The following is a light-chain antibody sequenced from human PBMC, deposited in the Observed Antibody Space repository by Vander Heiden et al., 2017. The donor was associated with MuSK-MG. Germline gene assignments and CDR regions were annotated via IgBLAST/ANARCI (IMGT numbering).Light chain of an antibody. J-gene: IGKJ1*01. Sequence: IQMTQSPSTLSASVGDRVTITCRASQSISSWLAWYQQKPGKAPKLLIYTASSLESGVPSRFSGSGSGTEFTLTISSLQPDDFATYYCQQYDSYSQTFGQGTKVEIK. V-gene: IGKV1-5*03. CDR1: QSISSW. CDR2: TAS. CDR3: QQYDSYSQT.